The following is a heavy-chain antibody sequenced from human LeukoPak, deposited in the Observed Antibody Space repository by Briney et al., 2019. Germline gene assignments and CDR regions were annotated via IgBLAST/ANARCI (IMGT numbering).Heavy chain of an antibody. CDR2: VNRDGSEE. CDR3: ARDIYISTDPNYFYYYGLDV. V-gene: IGHV3-74*01. D-gene: IGHD2-21*01. Sequence: GGSLRLSCTSSGFTFYNYWMHWVRQGPGKGLEWVARVNRDGSEEVYADSLKDRFTVSRDNAKNTLYLQMNSLRTEDTAVYYCARDIYISTDPNYFYYYGLDVWGQGTTVIVSS. CDR1: GFTFYNYW. J-gene: IGHJ6*02.